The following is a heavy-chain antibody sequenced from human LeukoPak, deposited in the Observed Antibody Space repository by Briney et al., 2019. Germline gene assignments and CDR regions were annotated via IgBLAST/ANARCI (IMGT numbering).Heavy chain of an antibody. V-gene: IGHV3-23*01. J-gene: IGHJ4*02. D-gene: IGHD1-7*01. CDR3: AKDFPGGTGTIV. CDR2: ISGSGGST. CDR1: GFTFSSYA. Sequence: NPGGSLRLSCAASGFTFSSYAMSWVRQAPGKGLEWVSAISGSGGSTYYADSVKGRFTISRDNSKNTLYLQMHSLRAEDTAVYYCAKDFPGGTGTIVWGRGTLVTVSS.